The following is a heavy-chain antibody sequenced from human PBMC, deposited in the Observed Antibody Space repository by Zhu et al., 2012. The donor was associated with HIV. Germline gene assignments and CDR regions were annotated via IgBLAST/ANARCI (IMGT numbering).Heavy chain of an antibody. CDR1: GYSISSGYY. D-gene: IGHD3-22*01. V-gene: IGHV4-38-2*01. Sequence: QVQLQESGPGLVKSSETLSLTCAVSGYSISSGYYWGWIRQPPGKGLEWIGNIYHSGSTYYDPSLKSRVTISVDTSKNQFSLRLSSVTAADTAVYYCARHDRDSSGYYWRGFDYWGQGPWSPS. CDR2: IYHSGST. CDR3: ARHDRDSSGYYWRGFDY. J-gene: IGHJ4*02.